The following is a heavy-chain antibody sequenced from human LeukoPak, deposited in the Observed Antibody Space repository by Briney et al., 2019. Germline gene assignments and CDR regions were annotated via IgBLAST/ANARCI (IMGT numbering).Heavy chain of an antibody. CDR2: IKQDGSES. D-gene: IGHD2-8*02. J-gene: IGHJ4*02. Sequence: GWSLRLSCATSGFTFSRHWMTWVRQAPGKGPEWVANIKQDGSESYYVHSVRGRFTISRDNAKNALYLQMNSLRAEDTAVYYCARDGGHSTDLDYWGQGILVTVSS. CDR3: ARDGGHSTDLDY. CDR1: GFTFSRHW. V-gene: IGHV3-7*01.